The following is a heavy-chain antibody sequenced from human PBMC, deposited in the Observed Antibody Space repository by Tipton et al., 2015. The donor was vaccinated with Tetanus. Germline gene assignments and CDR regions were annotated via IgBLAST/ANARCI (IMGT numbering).Heavy chain of an antibody. CDR1: GYTFTSYA. V-gene: IGHV1-3*04. CDR3: ARAPNRISRAYDY. Sequence: QLVQSGPEVKKPGASVKVSCKASGYTFTSYAMHWVRQAPGQSLEWMGWINTGNGDTRYSQRFQGRVTITRDTSAGTAYMELSSLRSEDTAVYYCARAPNRISRAYDYWGQGTQIIVSS. D-gene: IGHD1-14*01. CDR2: INTGNGDT. J-gene: IGHJ4*02.